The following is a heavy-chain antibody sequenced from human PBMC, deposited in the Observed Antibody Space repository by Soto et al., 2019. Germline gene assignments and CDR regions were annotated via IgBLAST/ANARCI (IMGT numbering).Heavy chain of an antibody. CDR2: IYYSGST. D-gene: IGHD3-22*01. V-gene: IGHV4-31*03. J-gene: IGHJ5*02. CDR1: GGSISSGGYY. CDR3: ARGAAPDYYDSSGYFFP. Sequence: PSETLSLTCTVSGGSISSGGYYWSWIRQHPGKGLEWIGYIYYSGSTYYNPSLKSRVTISVDTSKNQFSLKLSSVTAADTAVSYCARGAAPDYYDSSGYFFPWGQGTLVTVSS.